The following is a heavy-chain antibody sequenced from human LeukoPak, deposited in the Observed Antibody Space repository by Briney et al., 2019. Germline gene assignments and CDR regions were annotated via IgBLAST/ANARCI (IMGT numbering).Heavy chain of an antibody. D-gene: IGHD6-13*01. J-gene: IGHJ4*02. CDR1: GFTFSNKA. V-gene: IGHV3-23*01. CDR2: ISGSGGST. Sequence: GGSLRLSCAASGFTFSNKAMSWVRQAPGRGLEWVSTISGSGGSTYYADSVRGRFTISRDNSKNTLYLQMNRLRAEDTAVYYCARESAAGSFFDYWGQGTLVTVSS. CDR3: ARESAAGSFFDY.